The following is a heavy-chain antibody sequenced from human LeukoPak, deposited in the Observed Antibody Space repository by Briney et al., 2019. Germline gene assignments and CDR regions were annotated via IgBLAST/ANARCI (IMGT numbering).Heavy chain of an antibody. CDR2: IYHSGST. V-gene: IGHV4-38-2*01. D-gene: IGHD6-13*01. CDR3: ARGGIVAAGTSRFDT. Sequence: SETLSLTCAVSGYSISSGYYRGWIRQPPGKGLEWIWSIYHSGSTYYNPSLKSRVTISVDTSKNQFSLNLSSVTAADTAVYYCARGGIVAAGTSRFDTWGQGTLVTVSS. CDR1: GYSISSGYY. J-gene: IGHJ5*02.